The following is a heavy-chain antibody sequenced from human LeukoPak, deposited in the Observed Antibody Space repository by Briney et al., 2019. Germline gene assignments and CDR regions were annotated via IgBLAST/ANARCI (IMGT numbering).Heavy chain of an antibody. CDR2: ISSSSSYI. D-gene: IGHD3-10*01. CDR3: ARDHGPIITMVRGVIITYFDY. V-gene: IGHV3-21*01. J-gene: IGHJ4*02. CDR1: GFTFSSYS. Sequence: GGSLRLSCAASGFTFSSYSMNWVRQAPGKGLEWVSSISSSSSYIYYADSVKGRFTISRDNAKNSLYLQMNSLRAEDTAVYYCARDHGPIITMVRGVIITYFDYWGQGTLVTVSS.